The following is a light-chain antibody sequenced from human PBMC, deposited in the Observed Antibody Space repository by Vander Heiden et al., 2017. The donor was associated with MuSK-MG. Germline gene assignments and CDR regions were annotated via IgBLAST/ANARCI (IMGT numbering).Light chain of an antibody. Sequence: IQVTPAPSSLSASVGDRVTITCRASQSISIHLDWYQQKPVKAPNLLIYSASSLQIGVPSRFSGSGSGTDFTLTISRLQPEDFAIYYCQHRDSSPFTFGQGTKLELK. V-gene: IGKV1-39*01. CDR3: QHRDSSPFT. J-gene: IGKJ2*01. CDR2: SAS. CDR1: QSISIH.